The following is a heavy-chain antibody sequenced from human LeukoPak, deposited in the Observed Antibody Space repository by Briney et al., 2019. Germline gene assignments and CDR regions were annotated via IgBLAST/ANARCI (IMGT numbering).Heavy chain of an antibody. CDR1: GFTFSDYY. Sequence: GGSLRLSCAASGFTFSDYYMSWIRQAPGKGLEWVSYISSSGGTIYYADSVKGRFTISRDNAKNSLYLQMNSLRAEDTAVYYCARDMMIQLFNYYYYYMDVWGKGTTVTVSS. V-gene: IGHV3-11*04. CDR3: ARDMMIQLFNYYYYYMDV. CDR2: ISSSGGTI. J-gene: IGHJ6*03. D-gene: IGHD3-16*01.